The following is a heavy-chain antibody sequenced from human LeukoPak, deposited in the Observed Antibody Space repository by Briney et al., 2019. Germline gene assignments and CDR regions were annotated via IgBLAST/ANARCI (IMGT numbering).Heavy chain of an antibody. CDR3: ARERWLQLHY. CDR2: IYHSGST. CDR1: GYSISSGYY. Sequence: SETLSLTCTVSGYSISSGYYWGWIRQPPGKGLEWIGSIYHSGSTYYNPSLKSRVTISADTSKNQFSLKLSSVTAADTAVYYCARERWLQLHYWGQGTLVTVSS. J-gene: IGHJ4*02. V-gene: IGHV4-38-2*02. D-gene: IGHD5-24*01.